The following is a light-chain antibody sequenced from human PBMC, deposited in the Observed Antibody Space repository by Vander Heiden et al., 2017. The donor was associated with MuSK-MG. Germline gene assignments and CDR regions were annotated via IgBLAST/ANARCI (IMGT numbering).Light chain of an antibody. V-gene: IGKV4-1*01. J-gene: IGKJ1*01. CDR2: WAS. Sequence: IVMAQSPDSLAVSLGERATINRKSSQSVLSSSNNKNYLAWYQQKPGQPPKLLIYWASTRESGVPDRFSGSGSGTDFTLTISSLQAEDVAVYYCQQYYSTPRTFGQGTKVEIK. CDR1: QSVLSSSNNKNY. CDR3: QQYYSTPRT.